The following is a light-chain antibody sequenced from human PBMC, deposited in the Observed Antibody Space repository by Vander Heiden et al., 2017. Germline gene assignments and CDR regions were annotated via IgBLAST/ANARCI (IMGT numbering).Light chain of an antibody. V-gene: IGKV2-28*01. J-gene: IGKJ3*01. CDR3: MQALQTPRFT. CDR1: QSLLHSNGYNY. Sequence: DIVMTQSPLPLPVTPGEPASISCRPSQSLLHSNGYNYLDWYLQKPGQSPQLLIYLGSNRASGVPDRFSGRGSGTDFTLKISRVEAEDVGVYYCMQALQTPRFTFGPGTKVDIK. CDR2: LGS.